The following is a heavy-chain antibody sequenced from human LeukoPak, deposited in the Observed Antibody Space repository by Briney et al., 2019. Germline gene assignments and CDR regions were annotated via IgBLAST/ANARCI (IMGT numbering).Heavy chain of an antibody. Sequence: PSETLSLTCTVSGGSISSSSYYWSWIRQPPGKGLEWIGYIYYSGSTNYNPSLKSRVTISVDTSKNQFSLKLSSVTAADTAVYYCARAGYDFWSGPYGMDVWGQGTTVTVSS. CDR1: GGSISSSSYY. D-gene: IGHD3-3*01. J-gene: IGHJ6*02. V-gene: IGHV4-61*01. CDR3: ARAGYDFWSGPYGMDV. CDR2: IYYSGST.